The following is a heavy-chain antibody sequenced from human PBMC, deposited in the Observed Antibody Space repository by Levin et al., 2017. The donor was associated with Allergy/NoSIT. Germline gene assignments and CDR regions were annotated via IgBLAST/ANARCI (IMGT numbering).Heavy chain of an antibody. D-gene: IGHD2-2*01. J-gene: IGHJ6*03. V-gene: IGHV4-34*01. CDR2: VNHSGTT. CDR1: GGSFSGHF. Sequence: GSLRLSCAIYGGSFSGHFGSWIRQPPGKGLEWIGEVNHSGTTNYNPSLKSRVTISVDWSKNQFSLKLSSVTAADTAVYYCASGKYCSTHSCDWWYYYMDVWGKGTTVTVSS. CDR3: ASGKYCSTHSCDWWYYYMDV.